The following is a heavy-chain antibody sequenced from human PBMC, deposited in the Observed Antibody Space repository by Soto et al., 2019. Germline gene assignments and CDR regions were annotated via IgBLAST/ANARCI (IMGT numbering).Heavy chain of an antibody. J-gene: IGHJ4*02. Sequence: GGSLRLSCAASGFTFSDNAMNWVRQAPGKGLEWVSGFSGSGGSTYYVDSVKGRFTISRDNSKNALYLQMNGLRAEDTAVYYCVKAISLVAVGQFDEYWGQGTLVTVSS. CDR2: FSGSGGST. D-gene: IGHD3-10*01. CDR1: GFTFSDNA. CDR3: VKAISLVAVGQFDEY. V-gene: IGHV3-23*01.